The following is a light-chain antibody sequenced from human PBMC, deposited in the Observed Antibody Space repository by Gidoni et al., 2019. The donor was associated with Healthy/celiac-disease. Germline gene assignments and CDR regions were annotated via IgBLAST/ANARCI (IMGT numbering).Light chain of an antibody. CDR2: GAS. CDR1: QSVRSSY. V-gene: IGKV3-20*01. CDR3: QQYGSSPMCT. J-gene: IGKJ2*02. Sequence: EIVLTQSPGTLSLSPGERATLSCRASQSVRSSYLAWYQQKPGQAPRLLIYGASSRATCIPDRFSGSGSGTDFTLTISRLEPEDFAVYYCQQYGSSPMCTFGQGTKLEIK.